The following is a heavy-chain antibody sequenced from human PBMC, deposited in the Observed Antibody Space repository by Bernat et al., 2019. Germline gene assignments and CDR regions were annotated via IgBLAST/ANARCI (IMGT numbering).Heavy chain of an antibody. J-gene: IGHJ3*02. CDR1: GFTFSSYW. CDR3: ARESLSPWRRRAVAGTGDAFDI. V-gene: IGHV3-74*01. D-gene: IGHD6-19*01. CDR2: INSDGSST. Sequence: EVQLVESGGGLVQPGGSLRLSCAASGFTFSSYWMHWVRQAPGKGLVWVSRINSDGSSTSYADSEKGRFTISRDNAKNTLYLQMNSLRAEDTAVYYCARESLSPWRRRAVAGTGDAFDIWGQGTMVTVSS.